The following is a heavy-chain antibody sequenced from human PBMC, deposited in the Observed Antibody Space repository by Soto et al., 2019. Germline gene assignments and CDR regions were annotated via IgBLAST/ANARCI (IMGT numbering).Heavy chain of an antibody. J-gene: IGHJ5*02. CDR1: GYTFTSYD. CDR3: ARLYSSSWYSGFDP. CDR2: MNPNSGNT. Sequence: ASVKVSCKASGYTFTSYDINWVRQATGQGLEWMGWMNPNSGNTGYAQKFQGRVTMTRNTSISTAYMELSSLRSEDTAVYYCARLYSSSWYSGFDPWGQGILVTVSS. V-gene: IGHV1-8*01. D-gene: IGHD6-13*01.